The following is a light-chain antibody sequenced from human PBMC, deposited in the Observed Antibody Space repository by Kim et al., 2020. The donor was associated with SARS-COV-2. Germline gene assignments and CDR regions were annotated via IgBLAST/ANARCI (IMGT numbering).Light chain of an antibody. V-gene: IGLV1-40*01. J-gene: IGLJ2*01. CDR3: QSYDSSPSGSLA. CDR2: GNN. CDR1: SSNIGAGYD. Sequence: QSVLTQPPSVSGAPGQRVTISCTGSSSNIGAGYDVHWYQQLPETAPKLLIYGNNNRPSGVPDRFSGSKSGTSASLAITGLQAEDEADYYCQSYDSSPSGSLAFGGGTQLTVL.